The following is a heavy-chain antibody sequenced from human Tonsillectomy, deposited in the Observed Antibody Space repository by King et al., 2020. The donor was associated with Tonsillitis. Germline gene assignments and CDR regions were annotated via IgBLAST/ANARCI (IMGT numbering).Heavy chain of an antibody. CDR1: GFTFSKYG. D-gene: IGHD3-10*01. V-gene: IGHV3-33*08. CDR3: VRDQWFGELSPVDAFDI. J-gene: IGHJ3*02. Sequence: QVQLVESGGGVVQPGRSLRLSCAASGFTFSKYGMHWVRQAPGKGLEWVAVIWYDGSNEDYADSVKGRFTISRDNSKNTLYLQMNSLRAEDTAVYYCVRDQWFGELSPVDAFDIWGQGTMVTVSS. CDR2: IWYDGSNE.